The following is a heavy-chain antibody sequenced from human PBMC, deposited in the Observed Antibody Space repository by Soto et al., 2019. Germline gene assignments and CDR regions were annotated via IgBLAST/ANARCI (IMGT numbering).Heavy chain of an antibody. CDR2: IYYSGST. CDR1: GGSISSGDYY. CDR3: AREAPYGGNPGDDY. D-gene: IGHD4-17*01. J-gene: IGHJ4*02. Sequence: SETLSLTCTVSGGSISSGDYYWSWIRQPPGKGLEWIGYIYYSGSTYYNPSLKSRVTISVDTSKNQFSLKLSSVTAADTAVYYCAREAPYGGNPGDDYWGQGTLVTVSS. V-gene: IGHV4-30-4*01.